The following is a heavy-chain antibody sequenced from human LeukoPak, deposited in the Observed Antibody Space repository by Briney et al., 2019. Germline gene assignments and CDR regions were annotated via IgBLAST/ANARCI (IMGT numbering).Heavy chain of an antibody. CDR1: GGSISRSSYY. Sequence: SETLSLTCTVSGGSISRSSYYWGWIRQPPGKGLEWIGSIYYSGSTHYNPSLKSRVTISADTSKNQFSLKLSSVTAADTAVYYCSRGKVAAAGRRWFDPWGQGTLVTVSS. D-gene: IGHD6-13*01. CDR3: SRGKVAAAGRRWFDP. J-gene: IGHJ5*02. CDR2: IYYSGST. V-gene: IGHV4-39*01.